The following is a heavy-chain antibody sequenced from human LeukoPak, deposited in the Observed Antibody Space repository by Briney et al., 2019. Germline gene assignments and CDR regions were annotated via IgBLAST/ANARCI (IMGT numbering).Heavy chain of an antibody. Sequence: GGSLRLSCAASGFTFSSYSMNWDRQAAGKGLKWVSSISSSSSYIYYADSVKGRSTISRDNAKNSLYLQMNSLRAEDTAVYYCARADWDTAMIDYWGQGTLVTVSS. V-gene: IGHV3-21*01. CDR1: GFTFSSYS. D-gene: IGHD5-18*01. J-gene: IGHJ4*02. CDR2: ISSSSSYI. CDR3: ARADWDTAMIDY.